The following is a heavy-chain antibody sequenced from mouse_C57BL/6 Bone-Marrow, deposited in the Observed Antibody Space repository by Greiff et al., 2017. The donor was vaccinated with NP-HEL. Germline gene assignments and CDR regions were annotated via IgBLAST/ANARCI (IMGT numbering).Heavy chain of an antibody. D-gene: IGHD1-1*01. CDR2: IRNKANGYTT. J-gene: IGHJ1*03. CDR1: GFTFTDYY. Sequence: EVKLMESGGGLVQPGGSLSLSCAASGFTFTDYYMSWVRQPPGKALEWLGFIRNKANGYTTEYSASVKGRFTISRDNSQSILYLQMNALRAEDSATYYCASLYIYYYGSSYPLRWYFDVWGTGTTVTVSS. V-gene: IGHV7-3*01. CDR3: ASLYIYYYGSSYPLRWYFDV.